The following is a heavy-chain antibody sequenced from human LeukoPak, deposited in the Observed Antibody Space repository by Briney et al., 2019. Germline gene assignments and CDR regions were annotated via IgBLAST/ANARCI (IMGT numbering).Heavy chain of an antibody. V-gene: IGHV3-30-3*01. CDR2: ISYDGSNK. CDR1: GFTFSSYA. Sequence: GGSLRLSCAASGFTFSSYAMHWVRQAPGKGLEWVAVISYDGSNKYYADSVKGRFTISRDNSKNTLYLQMNSLRAEDTAVCYCARSLMSSSWPQIDYWGQGTLVTVSS. J-gene: IGHJ4*02. D-gene: IGHD6-13*01. CDR3: ARSLMSSSWPQIDY.